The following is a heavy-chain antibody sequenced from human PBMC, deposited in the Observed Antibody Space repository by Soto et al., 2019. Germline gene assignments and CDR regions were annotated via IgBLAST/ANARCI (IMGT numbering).Heavy chain of an antibody. Sequence: VQLVESGGGLVQPGGSLKLSCAASGFTFSGSAMHWVRQASGKGLEWVGRIRSKANSYATAYAASVKGRFTISRDDSKNTAYLQMNSLKTEDTGVYYCTSLPSYSGSYPTDYWGQGTLVTVSS. V-gene: IGHV3-73*01. CDR1: GFTFSGSA. D-gene: IGHD1-26*01. CDR3: TSLPSYSGSYPTDY. CDR2: IRSKANSYAT. J-gene: IGHJ4*02.